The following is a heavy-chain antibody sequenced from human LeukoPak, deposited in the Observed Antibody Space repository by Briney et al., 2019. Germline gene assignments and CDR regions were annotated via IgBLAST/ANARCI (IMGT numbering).Heavy chain of an antibody. J-gene: IGHJ5*02. CDR3: ARDGKGRYCTNGVCFSGWFDP. Sequence: SQTLSLTCTVSDGSISSGGYYWSWIRQHPGKGLEWIGYIYYSGSTYYNPSLKSRVTISVDTSKNQFSLKLSSVTAADTAVYYCARDGKGRYCTNGVCFSGWFDPWGQGTLVTVSS. CDR1: DGSISSGGYY. D-gene: IGHD2-8*01. CDR2: IYYSGST. V-gene: IGHV4-31*03.